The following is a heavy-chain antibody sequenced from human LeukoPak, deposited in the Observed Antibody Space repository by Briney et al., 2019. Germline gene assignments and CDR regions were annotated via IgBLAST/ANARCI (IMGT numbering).Heavy chain of an antibody. Sequence: PGGSLRLSCAASGFTFINYGMHWVRQAPGEGLEWVAAISKDGSKKSYADSVKGRLTVSRDNSKNMLYLQMSSLRPEDTAVYYCARDLDENDWEGFFDNWGQGTLVTVSS. CDR3: ARDLDENDWEGFFDN. CDR2: ISKDGSKK. J-gene: IGHJ4*02. CDR1: GFTFINYG. V-gene: IGHV3-30*04. D-gene: IGHD1-26*01.